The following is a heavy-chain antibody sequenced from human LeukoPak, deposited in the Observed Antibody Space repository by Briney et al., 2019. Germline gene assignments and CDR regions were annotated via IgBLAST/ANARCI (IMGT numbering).Heavy chain of an antibody. J-gene: IGHJ4*02. CDR1: RFTYSSYL. CDR3: ARVGYCSTTSCYWRAFDY. CDR2: INQDGSEQ. D-gene: IGHD2-2*01. Sequence: GGPLTLSCAASRFTYSSYLMSWVRQAPGKGLQWVANINQDGSEQHYVASVKGRFTISRDNTKNSRYLQMNSLRAEDTAVYYCARVGYCSTTSCYWRAFDYRGQGTLVTVSS. V-gene: IGHV3-7*01.